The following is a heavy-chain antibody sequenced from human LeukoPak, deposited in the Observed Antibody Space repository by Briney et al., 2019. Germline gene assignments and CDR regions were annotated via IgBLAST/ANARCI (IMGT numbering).Heavy chain of an antibody. J-gene: IGHJ3*02. CDR3: AKIRSPDAFDI. V-gene: IGHV6-1*01. CDR2: TYYRSKWHY. Sequence: SQTLSLTCAISGDSVSSNSGVWNWIRQSPTRGLEWLGRTYYRSKWHYDYAVSVRSRITIYPDTSKNQIALQLNSVTPEDTAVYYCAKIRSPDAFDIWGQGTVVTVSS. CDR1: GDSVSSNSGV.